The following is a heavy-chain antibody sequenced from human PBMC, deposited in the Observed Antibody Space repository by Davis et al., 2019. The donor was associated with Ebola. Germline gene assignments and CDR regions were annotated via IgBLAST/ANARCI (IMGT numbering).Heavy chain of an antibody. V-gene: IGHV3-23*01. D-gene: IGHD4-17*01. CDR2: GTSADT. CDR1: GFIFSTYV. J-gene: IGHJ2*01. CDR3: ARHVYGDFWYFDL. Sequence: GESLKISCSASGFIFSTYVMSWVRQAPGKGLEWVSTYGTSADTYYADSVKGRFTISRDNSKNTIYLQMDSLRVDDTAMYYCARHVYGDFWYFDLWGRGTRVTVSS.